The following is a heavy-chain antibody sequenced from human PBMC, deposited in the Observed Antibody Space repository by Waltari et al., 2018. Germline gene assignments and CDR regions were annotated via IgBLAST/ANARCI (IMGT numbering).Heavy chain of an antibody. CDR3: ANTGYYNSFDY. CDR1: GFASSSYA. D-gene: IGHD3-9*01. CDR2: ISGSGGST. Sequence: EVQRLEAGGGLVQPGGSLRLSWAASGFASSSYAMSWVRQAPGKGLEWVSAISGSGGSTYYADSVKGRFTISRDNSKNTLYLQMNSLRAEDTAVYYCANTGYYNSFDYWGQGTLVTVSS. V-gene: IGHV3-23*01. J-gene: IGHJ4*02.